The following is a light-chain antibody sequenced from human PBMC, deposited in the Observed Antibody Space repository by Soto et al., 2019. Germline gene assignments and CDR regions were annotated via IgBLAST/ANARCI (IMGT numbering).Light chain of an antibody. CDR1: QSIDNY. CDR3: QQSYSTPRT. CDR2: AAS. J-gene: IGKJ3*01. Sequence: DIQMTQPPSSLSASIGDRANITCRASQSIDNYVNWYQQKPGKAPKVLIYAASSLQIGVPSRYSGTGSGTDFTLTISSLQPEDFATYYCQQSYSTPRTFGPGTKVDLK. V-gene: IGKV1-39*01.